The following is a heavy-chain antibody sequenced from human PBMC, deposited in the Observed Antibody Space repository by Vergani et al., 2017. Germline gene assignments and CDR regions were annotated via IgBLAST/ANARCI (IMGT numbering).Heavy chain of an antibody. D-gene: IGHD6-19*01. J-gene: IGHJ4*02. Sequence: QLQLQQSGPGLVKPSETLFLTCTVSADSISSGSYYWGWIRQPPGKSLEWIGSIYYSGLTYYNPSLKSRVAISVDTSKNQFSLKVTSVTAADTAVYFCAGQGPSSGWSPGDFDDWGQGILVTVSS. CDR2: IYYSGLT. CDR1: ADSISSGSYY. CDR3: AGQGPSSGWSPGDFDD. V-gene: IGHV4-39*01.